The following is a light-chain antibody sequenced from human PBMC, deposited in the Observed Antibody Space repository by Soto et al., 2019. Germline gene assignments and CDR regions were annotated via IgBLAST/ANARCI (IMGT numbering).Light chain of an antibody. Sequence: EVVLTQSPSTLSLSPGERATLSCRATQSVSNHLAWYQHRPGQAPRLLIYDASNRATDIPARFSGSGSGTDFTLTIISLEPEDSAVYYCQQRSLWPLTFGGGTKVDIK. CDR1: QSVSNH. CDR3: QQRSLWPLT. CDR2: DAS. J-gene: IGKJ4*01. V-gene: IGKV3-11*01.